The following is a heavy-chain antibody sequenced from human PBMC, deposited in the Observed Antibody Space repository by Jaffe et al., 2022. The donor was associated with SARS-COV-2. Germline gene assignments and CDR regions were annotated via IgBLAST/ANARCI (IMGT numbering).Heavy chain of an antibody. Sequence: QITLKESGPTLVKPTQTLTLTCTFSGFSLTTFGVGVGWIRQPPGKALEWLAVIYWDDNTRYSPSLKTRVTITKDTSKNQVVLIMTNMDPVDTATYYCARSYTARSRLGNWFDPWGQGTLVTVSS. J-gene: IGHJ5*02. D-gene: IGHD4-17*01. V-gene: IGHV2-5*02. CDR2: IYWDDNT. CDR3: ARSYTARSRLGNWFDP. CDR1: GFSLTTFGVG.